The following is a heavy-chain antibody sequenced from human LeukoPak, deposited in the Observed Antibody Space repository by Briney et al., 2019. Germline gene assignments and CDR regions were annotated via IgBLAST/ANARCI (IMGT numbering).Heavy chain of an antibody. V-gene: IGHV4-4*07. D-gene: IGHD3-10*01. Sequence: SETLSLTCSVSGASIRSYSWSWLRQPAGRGLEWIGRIHTSASTEYNPSLKSRVTMSVDTSKNQFSLKLNSVTAADTAVYFCARETYGTPIDYWGQGTLVTVSS. CDR2: IHTSAST. CDR3: ARETYGTPIDY. J-gene: IGHJ4*02. CDR1: GASIRSYS.